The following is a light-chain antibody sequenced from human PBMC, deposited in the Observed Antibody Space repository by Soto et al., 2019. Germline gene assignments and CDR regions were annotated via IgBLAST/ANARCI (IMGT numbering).Light chain of an antibody. CDR2: DVS. V-gene: IGLV2-11*01. CDR1: SSDVGDYNS. J-gene: IGLJ1*01. Sequence: QSALTQPRSVSGSPGQSVTVSCIGTSSDVGDYNSVSWYQQHPGKAPKLMIYDVSKRPSGVPDRFSGSKSGNTASLTISGLRAEDEAAYSCCSFAGSYSYVFGSVTKVTVL. CDR3: CSFAGSYSYV.